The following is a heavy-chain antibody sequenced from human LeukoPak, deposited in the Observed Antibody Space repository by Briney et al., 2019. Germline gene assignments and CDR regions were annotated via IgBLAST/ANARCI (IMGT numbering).Heavy chain of an antibody. D-gene: IGHD3-9*01. V-gene: IGHV1-2*02. J-gene: IGHJ4*02. CDR2: INPNSGGT. Sequence: ASVKVSCKAPGYTFTGYYMHWVRQAPGQGLEWMGWINPNSGGTNYAQKFQGRVTMTRDTSISTAYMELSRLRSDDTAVYYCARGGRYFDWLLVSPLDYWGQGTLVTVSS. CDR1: GYTFTGYY. CDR3: ARGGRYFDWLLVSPLDY.